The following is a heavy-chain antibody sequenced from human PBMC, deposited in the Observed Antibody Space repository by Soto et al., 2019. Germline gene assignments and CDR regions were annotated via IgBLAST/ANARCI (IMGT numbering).Heavy chain of an antibody. J-gene: IGHJ4*02. CDR1: GFIFSNYA. V-gene: IGHV3-23*01. Sequence: GGSLRLSCAASGFIFSNYAMFWVRQAPGKGLDWGSTMYAGGGTTHYAESVKGRFTSSRDNSNNRLYLQLNNLRAEGTAVYFCAKDLIRGDGYVDFDYWGQGTLVTVSS. D-gene: IGHD3-10*01. CDR3: AKDLIRGDGYVDFDY. CDR2: MYAGGGTT.